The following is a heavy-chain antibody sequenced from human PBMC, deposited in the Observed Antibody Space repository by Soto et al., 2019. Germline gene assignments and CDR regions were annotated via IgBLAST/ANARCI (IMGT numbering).Heavy chain of an antibody. CDR3: ARHYYGSGSYYKVPYYFDY. D-gene: IGHD3-10*01. CDR2: IYYSGST. CDR1: GGSISSSSYY. J-gene: IGHJ4*02. V-gene: IGHV4-39*01. Sequence: SETLSLTCTVSGGSISSSSYYWGWIRQPPGKGLEWIGSIYYSGSTYYNPSLKSRVTISVDTSKNQFSLKLSSVTAADTAVYYCARHYYGSGSYYKVPYYFDYWGQGTLVTVSS.